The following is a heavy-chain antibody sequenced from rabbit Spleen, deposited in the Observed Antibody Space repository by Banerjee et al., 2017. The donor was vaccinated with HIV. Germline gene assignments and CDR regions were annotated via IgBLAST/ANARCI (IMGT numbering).Heavy chain of an antibody. J-gene: IGHJ6*01. CDR2: IDSGSSGFT. Sequence: QEQLEESGGGLVQPEGSLTLTCKASGIDFSSIYYMCWVRQAPGKGLEWIACIDSGSSGFTYFASWAIGRFTISKTSSTTVTLQMTSLTAADTATYFCARDTGSSFSSYGMDLWGPGTLVTVS. CDR3: ARDTGSSFSSYGMDL. CDR1: GIDFSSIYY. D-gene: IGHD8-1*01. V-gene: IGHV1S45*01.